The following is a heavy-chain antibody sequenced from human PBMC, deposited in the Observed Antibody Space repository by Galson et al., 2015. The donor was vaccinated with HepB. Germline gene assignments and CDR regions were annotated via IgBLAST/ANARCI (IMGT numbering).Heavy chain of an antibody. Sequence: SLRLSCAASGFTFSSYEINWVRQAPGKGLEWVSYISSSGSTMYYADSVKGRFTISRDNAKNSLYLQMNSLRAEDTAVYYCARDSTYGMDVWGQGTTVTVSS. CDR3: ARDSTYGMDV. D-gene: IGHD2/OR15-2a*01. V-gene: IGHV3-48*03. CDR1: GFTFSSYE. J-gene: IGHJ6*02. CDR2: ISSSGSTM.